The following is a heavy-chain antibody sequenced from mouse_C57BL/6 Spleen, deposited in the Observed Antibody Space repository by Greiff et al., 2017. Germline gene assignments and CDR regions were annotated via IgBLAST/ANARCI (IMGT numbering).Heavy chain of an antibody. J-gene: IGHJ3*01. V-gene: IGHV3-6*01. D-gene: IGHD2-2*01. CDR3: ARDGYGFAY. Sequence: EVQLQESGPGLVKPSQSLSLTCSVTGYSITSGYYWNWIRQFPGNKLEWMGYISYDGSNNYNPSLKNRISITRDTSKNQFFLKLNSVTTEDTATYCCARDGYGFAYWGQGTLVTVSA. CDR1: GYSITSGYY. CDR2: ISYDGSN.